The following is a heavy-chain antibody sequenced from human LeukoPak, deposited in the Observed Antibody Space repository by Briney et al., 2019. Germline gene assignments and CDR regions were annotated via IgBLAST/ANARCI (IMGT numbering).Heavy chain of an antibody. CDR3: ARDLAVAGGRDWFDH. J-gene: IGHJ5*02. V-gene: IGHV1-18*01. CDR2: ISAYNGNT. CDR1: GYTFTSYG. Sequence: ASVKVSCKASGYTFTSYGISWVRQAPGQGLEWMGWISAYNGNTNYAQKLHGRVTMTTDTSTSTAYMELRSLRSDDTAVYYCARDLAVAGGRDWFDHWGQGTLVTVSS. D-gene: IGHD6-19*01.